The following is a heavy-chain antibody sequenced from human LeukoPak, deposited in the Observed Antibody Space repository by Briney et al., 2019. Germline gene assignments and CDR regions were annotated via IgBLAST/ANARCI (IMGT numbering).Heavy chain of an antibody. D-gene: IGHD2-15*01. CDR3: ARAVVVVAAPRDYYYYGMDV. CDR2: IIPIFGTA. CDR1: GGTFSSYA. J-gene: IGHJ6*04. V-gene: IGHV1-69*13. Sequence: GASVKVSCKASGGTFSSYAISWVREAPGQGLEWRGGIIPIFGTANYAQKFQGRVTITADESTSTAYMELSSLRSEDKAVYYCARAVVVVAAPRDYYYYGMDVWGKGTTVTVSS.